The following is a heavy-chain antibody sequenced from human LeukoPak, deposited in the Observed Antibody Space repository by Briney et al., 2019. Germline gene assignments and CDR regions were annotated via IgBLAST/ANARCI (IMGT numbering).Heavy chain of an antibody. Sequence: SETLSLTCTVSGGSISSYYWSWIRQPAGKGLEWIGRIYTSGSTNYNPSLKSRVTMSVDTSKNQFSLKLSSVTAADTAVYYCARAVQYCSSTSCYARYFQHWGQGTLVTVSS. J-gene: IGHJ1*01. V-gene: IGHV4-4*07. D-gene: IGHD2-2*01. CDR3: ARAVQYCSSTSCYARYFQH. CDR2: IYTSGST. CDR1: GGSISSYY.